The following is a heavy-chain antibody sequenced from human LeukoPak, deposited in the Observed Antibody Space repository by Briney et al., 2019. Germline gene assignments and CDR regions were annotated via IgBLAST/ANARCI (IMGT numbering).Heavy chain of an antibody. CDR2: IYHSGNT. D-gene: IGHD3-22*01. J-gene: IGHJ4*02. Sequence: SGTLSLTCAVSGVSISNSNWWSWVRQPPGKGLEWIGEIYHSGNTNYNPSLKSRVTITVDTSKNQFSLELNSVTAADTALYFCTTLYYYDTTGYYWRGFDYWGQGALVTVSS. CDR1: GVSISNSNW. V-gene: IGHV4-4*02. CDR3: TTLYYYDTTGYYWRGFDY.